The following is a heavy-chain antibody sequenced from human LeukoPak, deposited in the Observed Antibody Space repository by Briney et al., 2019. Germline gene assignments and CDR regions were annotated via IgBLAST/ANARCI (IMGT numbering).Heavy chain of an antibody. CDR3: AKVRIVVVVSDAFDI. Sequence: PGGSLRLSCAASGFTLDDYAMHWVRQAPGKGLEWVSGISWNSGSIGYADSVKGRFTISRDNAKNSLYLQMNSLRAEDTALYYCAKVRIVVVVSDAFDIWGQGTMVTVSS. CDR2: ISWNSGSI. V-gene: IGHV3-9*01. J-gene: IGHJ3*02. D-gene: IGHD2-15*01. CDR1: GFTLDDYA.